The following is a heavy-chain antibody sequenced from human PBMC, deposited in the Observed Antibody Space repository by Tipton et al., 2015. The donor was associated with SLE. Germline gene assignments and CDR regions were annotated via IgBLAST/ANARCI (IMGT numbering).Heavy chain of an antibody. J-gene: IGHJ3*02. D-gene: IGHD6-13*01. CDR3: ARAPGYSSSWVDAFDI. Sequence: TLSLTCSVSGGSISTYYWSWIRQPPGKGLEWIGYIYYSGSTNYNPSLKSRVTISVDTSKNQFSLKLSSVTAADTAVYYCARAPGYSSSWVDAFDIWGQGTMVTVSS. V-gene: IGHV4-59*01. CDR2: IYYSGST. CDR1: GGSISTYY.